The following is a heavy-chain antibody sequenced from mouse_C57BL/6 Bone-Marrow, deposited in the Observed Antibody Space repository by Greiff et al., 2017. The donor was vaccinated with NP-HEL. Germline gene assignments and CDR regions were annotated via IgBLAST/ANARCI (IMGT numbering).Heavy chain of an antibody. D-gene: IGHD2-4*01. CDR1: GYTFTSYW. V-gene: IGHV1-69*01. J-gene: IGHJ3*01. Sequence: QVQLQQPGAELVMPGASVKLSCKASGYTFTSYWMHWVKQRPGQGLECIGEIDPSDSYTNYNQKFKGKSTLTVGKSSSTAYMQLSSLTSEDSAVYYCARYDYGPWFAYWGQGTLVTVSA. CDR2: IDPSDSYT. CDR3: ARYDYGPWFAY.